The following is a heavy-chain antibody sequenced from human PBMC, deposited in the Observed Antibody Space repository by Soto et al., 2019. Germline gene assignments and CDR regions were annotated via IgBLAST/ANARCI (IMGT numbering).Heavy chain of an antibody. CDR2: IIPILGIA. CDR1: GGTFSSYT. Sequence: QVQLVQSGAEVKKPGSSVKVSCKASGGTFSSYTISWVRQAPGQGLEWMGRIIPILGIANYAQKFQGRVTITADKSTSTAYMELSSLRSEDTAVYYCASSQTSYGMDVWCQGTTVTVSS. CDR3: ASSQTSYGMDV. J-gene: IGHJ6*02. V-gene: IGHV1-69*02.